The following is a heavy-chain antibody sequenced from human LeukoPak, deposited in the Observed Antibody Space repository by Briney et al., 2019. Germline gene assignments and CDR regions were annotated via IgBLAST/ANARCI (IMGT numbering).Heavy chain of an antibody. CDR2: ISTSSNRI. CDR3: ARVSAPGTSGWYFGY. CDR1: GFTFSSYW. D-gene: IGHD6-19*01. Sequence: PGGSLRLSCAASGFTFSSYWMNWVRQAPGKGLEWVSYISTSSNRIDYADSVKGRFTMSRDNAKNLLYLQMNSLRDEDTAMYYCARVSAPGTSGWYFGYWGQGTLVTVSS. V-gene: IGHV3-48*02. J-gene: IGHJ4*02.